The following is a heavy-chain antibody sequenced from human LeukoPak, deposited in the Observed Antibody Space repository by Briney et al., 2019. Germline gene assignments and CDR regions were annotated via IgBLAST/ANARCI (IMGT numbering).Heavy chain of an antibody. Sequence: GGSLRLSCAASGFTFSSYSMNWVRQAPGKGLEWVSSISSSSSYIYYADSVKGRFTISRDNAKNSLYLQMNSLRAEDTAVYYCTRNSGSYYGEWFDPWGQGTLVTVSS. CDR1: GFTFSSYS. D-gene: IGHD1-26*01. CDR2: ISSSSSYI. V-gene: IGHV3-21*01. CDR3: TRNSGSYYGEWFDP. J-gene: IGHJ5*02.